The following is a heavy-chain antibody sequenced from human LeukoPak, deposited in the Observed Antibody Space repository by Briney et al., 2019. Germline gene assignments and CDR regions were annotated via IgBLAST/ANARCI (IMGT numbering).Heavy chain of an antibody. Sequence: GASVQVSCKTSGYTFSGYYLHWVRQAPGQGLEWVGWINPNSGDTRYAQNFQGRVTMTRDMSTSTAYMELSRLSSDDTAMFYCASGAVATVTDSPPFDNWGQGTLVTVSS. CDR1: GYTFSGYY. CDR2: INPNSGDT. CDR3: ASGAVATVTDSPPFDN. J-gene: IGHJ4*02. D-gene: IGHD5-12*01. V-gene: IGHV1-2*02.